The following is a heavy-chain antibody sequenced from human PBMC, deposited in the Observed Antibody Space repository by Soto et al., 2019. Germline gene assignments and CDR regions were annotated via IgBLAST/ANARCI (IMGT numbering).Heavy chain of an antibody. J-gene: IGHJ4*02. CDR3: TRAPPHEAVVPVPRQHFNS. V-gene: IGHV1-69*02. CDR1: GGTFNTHT. D-gene: IGHD6-19*01. CDR2: VVPLLGIE. Sequence: QVQLVQSGAKVKKPGSSVKVSCKASGGTFNTHTINWVRQAPGQGLEWMGRVVPLLGIESHPQKFQDRLTITADTSTGTVFMELSDLRSKDTAVYYCTRAPPHEAVVPVPRQHFNSWGQGPLLTVSS.